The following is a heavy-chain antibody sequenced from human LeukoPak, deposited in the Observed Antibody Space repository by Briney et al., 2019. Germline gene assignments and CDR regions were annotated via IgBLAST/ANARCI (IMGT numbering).Heavy chain of an antibody. J-gene: IGHJ6*02. D-gene: IGHD3-16*01. CDR3: ARGGGLDV. Sequence: GGSLRPSCAASGFDFSNYWMNWARQAPGKGLEWVASINHNGNVNYYVDSVKGRFTISRDNAKNSLYLQMSNLRAEDTAVYFCARGGGLDVWGQGATVTVSS. V-gene: IGHV3-7*03. CDR2: INHNGNVN. CDR1: GFDFSNYW.